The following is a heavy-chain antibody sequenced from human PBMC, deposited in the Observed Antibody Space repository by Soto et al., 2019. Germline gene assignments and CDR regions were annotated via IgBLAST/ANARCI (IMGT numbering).Heavy chain of an antibody. D-gene: IGHD6-13*01. CDR3: AKSRLEIAAADYWYYQYGMDV. V-gene: IGHV3-23*01. Sequence: EVQLLESGGGLVQPGGSLRLSCAASGFTFSSYAMSWVRQAPGKGLEWVSAISGSGASTYYADSVKGRFTISRDNSKNTLYLQMNILRAEDTAVYYCAKSRLEIAAADYWYYQYGMDVWGQGTTVNVS. J-gene: IGHJ6*02. CDR1: GFTFSSYA. CDR2: ISGSGAST.